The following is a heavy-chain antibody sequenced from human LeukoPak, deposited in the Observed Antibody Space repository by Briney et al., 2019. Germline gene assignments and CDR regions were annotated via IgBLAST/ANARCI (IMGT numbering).Heavy chain of an antibody. D-gene: IGHD5-24*01. CDR2: ISVYNGNT. J-gene: IGHJ6*03. V-gene: IGHV1-18*01. CDR1: GGTFSSYA. CDR3: ARLYSEMATIGTAFDYYYYMDV. Sequence: GASVKVSCKASGGTFSSYAISWVRQAPGQRLEWMGGISVYNGNTNYAQKLQGRVTMTTDTSTSTAYMELRSLRSDDTAVYYCARLYSEMATIGTAFDYYYYMDVWGKGTTVTVSS.